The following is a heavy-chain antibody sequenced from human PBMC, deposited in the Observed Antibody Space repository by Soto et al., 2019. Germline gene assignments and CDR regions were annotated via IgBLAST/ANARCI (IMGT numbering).Heavy chain of an antibody. D-gene: IGHD2-8*01. J-gene: IGHJ4*02. CDR2: ISGSSSMI. Sequence: EVQLVESGGGLVQPGGSLRLSCAASGFTFSSYSMNWVRQAPGKGLEWVSYISGSSSMIYYADSVKGRFTISRDNAKNSLYLQMNSLRAEDTAVYYCARDLNPRQEMLYALLGYWGQGTLVTGAS. V-gene: IGHV3-48*01. CDR1: GFTFSSYS. CDR3: ARDLNPRQEMLYALLGY.